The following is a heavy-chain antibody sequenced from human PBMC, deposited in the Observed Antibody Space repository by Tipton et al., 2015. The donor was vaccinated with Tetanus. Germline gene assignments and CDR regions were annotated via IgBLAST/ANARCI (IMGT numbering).Heavy chain of an antibody. CDR2: IYYSGST. CDR3: ARGSPYNWNYDY. CDR1: GGSISSDY. D-gene: IGHD1-7*01. Sequence: TLSLTCTVSGGSISSDYWSWIRQPPGKGLEWIGYIYYSGSTNYNPSLKSRVTISVDTSKNQFSLKLSSVTAADTAVYYCARGSPYNWNYDYWGQGTLVTVSS. V-gene: IGHV4-59*01. J-gene: IGHJ4*02.